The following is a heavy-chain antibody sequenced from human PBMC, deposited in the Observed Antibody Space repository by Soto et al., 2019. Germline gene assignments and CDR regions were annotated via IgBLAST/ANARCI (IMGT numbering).Heavy chain of an antibody. Sequence: GGSLRLSCVASGFTFSTCGMHWVRQAPGTGLEWVAVISFDGSNKYYADSVKGRFTTSRDNSKNTLYLQMNSLRAEDTAVYYCAKDQDLGYCSGGSCLTYRGMDVWGQGTTVTVSS. V-gene: IGHV3-30*18. CDR2: ISFDGSNK. CDR1: GFTFSTCG. CDR3: AKDQDLGYCSGGSCLTYRGMDV. J-gene: IGHJ6*02. D-gene: IGHD2-15*01.